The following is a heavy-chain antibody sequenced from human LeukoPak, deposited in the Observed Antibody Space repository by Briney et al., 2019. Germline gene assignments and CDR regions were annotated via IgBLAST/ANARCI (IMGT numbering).Heavy chain of an antibody. Sequence: GGSLRLSCKTSGFSFSDYAVSWVRQAPGKGPEWIGFIRNKANGGTTEYAASVKGRFTISRDDSKTIAHLQMSSLKTEDTAVYYCSRFYSSGWASGAFDIWGQGTMVTVSS. V-gene: IGHV3-49*04. D-gene: IGHD3-22*01. CDR2: IRNKANGGTT. CDR1: GFSFSDYA. CDR3: SRFYSSGWASGAFDI. J-gene: IGHJ3*02.